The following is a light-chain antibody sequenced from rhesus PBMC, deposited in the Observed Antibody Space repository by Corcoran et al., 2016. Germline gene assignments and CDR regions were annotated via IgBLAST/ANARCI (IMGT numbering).Light chain of an antibody. V-gene: IGKV1-69*01. Sequence: DIQMTQSPSSLSASVGDRVTITCRASKGINNWLAWYQQRPGKATKLLIYRASNLETGVPSRFSGSGSATDFTLPISSLQPEAIATYYFQQHDHSPFPFVPGTKLDFK. CDR3: QQHDHSPFP. CDR2: RAS. CDR1: KGINNW. J-gene: IGKJ3*01.